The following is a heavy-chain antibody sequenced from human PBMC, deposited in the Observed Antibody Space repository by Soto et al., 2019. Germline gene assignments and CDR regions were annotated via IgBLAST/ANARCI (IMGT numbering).Heavy chain of an antibody. J-gene: IGHJ4*02. CDR2: IYYSGST. D-gene: IGHD3-22*01. CDR1: GGSISSGDYY. Sequence: SETLSLTCTVSGGSISSGDYYWSWIRQPPGKGLEWIGYIYYSGSTYYNPSLKSRVTISVDTSKNQFSLKLSSVTAADTAVYYCARVPFYYDSSAQQSLYYFDYWGQGTLVTVSS. V-gene: IGHV4-30-4*02. CDR3: ARVPFYYDSSAQQSLYYFDY.